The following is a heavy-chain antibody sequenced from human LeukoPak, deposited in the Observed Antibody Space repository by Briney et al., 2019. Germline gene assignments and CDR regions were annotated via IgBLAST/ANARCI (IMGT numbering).Heavy chain of an antibody. Sequence: PGGSLRLSCAASGFTFSSYTMSWVRQAPGKGLEWVSTITTSDGNTYYADSVKGRFTVSRDNSKNTLYLQMNSLRAEDTAVYYCAKDLAVAGTYFDYWGQATLVTVSS. V-gene: IGHV3-23*01. CDR3: AKDLAVAGTYFDY. D-gene: IGHD6-19*01. J-gene: IGHJ4*02. CDR1: GFTFSSYT. CDR2: ITTSDGNT.